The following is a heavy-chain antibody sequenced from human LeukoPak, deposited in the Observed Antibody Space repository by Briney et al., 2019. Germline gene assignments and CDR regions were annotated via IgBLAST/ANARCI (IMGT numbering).Heavy chain of an antibody. V-gene: IGHV3-30-3*01. D-gene: IGHD1-26*01. CDR3: ARDKAGDSGIYYVFAY. CDR1: GFTFSSYA. CDR2: ISFDGSKK. Sequence: PGRSLRLSCAASGFTFSSYALHWVRQAPGKGLEWVSVISFDGSKKFHVDSVKGRFTISRDNSKNTLYLQMNSLRAEDTAVYFCARDKAGDSGIYYVFAYWGQGTLVTVSS. J-gene: IGHJ4*02.